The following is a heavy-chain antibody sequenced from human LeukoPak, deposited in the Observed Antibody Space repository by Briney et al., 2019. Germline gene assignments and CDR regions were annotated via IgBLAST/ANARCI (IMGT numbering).Heavy chain of an antibody. CDR2: INHSGST. CDR3: ARDDDYSNYDRYYVLDV. D-gene: IGHD4-11*01. J-gene: IGHJ6*02. V-gene: IGHV4-34*01. Sequence: PSETLSLTCAVYGGSFSGYYWSWIRQPPGKGLEWIGEINHSGSTNYNPSLKSRVTISVDTSKNQFSLKLSSVTAADTAVYYCARDDDYSNYDRYYVLDVWGQGTTVTVSS. CDR1: GGSFSGYY.